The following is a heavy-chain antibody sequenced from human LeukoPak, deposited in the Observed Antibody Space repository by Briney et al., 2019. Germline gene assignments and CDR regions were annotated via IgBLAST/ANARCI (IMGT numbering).Heavy chain of an antibody. Sequence: PGGSLRLSCAASGFTFSPYWMHWVRQAPGKGQVWVSRINSDGSTTSYADSVRGRFTISRDNAKNTLYLQMNSLRAEDTAVYYCVRVNRGYSYGHYDYWGQGTLVTVSS. V-gene: IGHV3-74*01. CDR1: GFTFSPYW. J-gene: IGHJ4*02. CDR3: VRVNRGYSYGHYDY. D-gene: IGHD5-18*01. CDR2: INSDGSTT.